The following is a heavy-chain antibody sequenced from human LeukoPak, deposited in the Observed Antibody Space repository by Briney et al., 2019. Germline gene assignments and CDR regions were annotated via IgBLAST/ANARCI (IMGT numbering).Heavy chain of an antibody. J-gene: IGHJ5*02. CDR2: INYSGSA. D-gene: IGHD6-13*01. CDR3: ARGMGSTWYWFDP. V-gene: IGHV4-59*01. CDR1: GGSISSYY. Sequence: SETLSLTCTVSGGSISSYYWTWIRQSPGKGLEWIGHINYSGSANYNPSLWSRVTISVDTSKNQFSLNLSSVTAAGTAVYYCARGMGSTWYWFDPWGQGALVTASS.